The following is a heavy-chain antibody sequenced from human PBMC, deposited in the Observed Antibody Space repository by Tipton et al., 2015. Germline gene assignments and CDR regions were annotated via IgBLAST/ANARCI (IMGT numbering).Heavy chain of an antibody. J-gene: IGHJ4*02. D-gene: IGHD1-14*01. Sequence: SLRLSCAASGFTFSSYAMSWVRQAPGKGLEWVSDIVSSGGSTYYADSVKGRFTVSRDNSKNTLYLQMNSLRAEDTAVYYCARDRVPEYYSDYWGQGTLVTVSS. CDR1: GFTFSSYA. CDR2: IVSSGGST. CDR3: ARDRVPEYYSDY. V-gene: IGHV3-23*01.